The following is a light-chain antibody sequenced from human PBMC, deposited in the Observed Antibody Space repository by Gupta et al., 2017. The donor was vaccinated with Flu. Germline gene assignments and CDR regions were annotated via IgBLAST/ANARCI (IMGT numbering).Light chain of an antibody. CDR1: QSISCW. CDR2: LAS. J-gene: IGKJ5*01. Sequence: PSILSASVGDRVTITCRASQSISCWVAWYQQKPGEVPKLLIYLASTLEDGVSSRFSGSGSGTEFTLTIRSLHPDDAATYYCQQDSSYPLTFGQGTQLEIK. CDR3: QQDSSYPLT. V-gene: IGKV1-5*03.